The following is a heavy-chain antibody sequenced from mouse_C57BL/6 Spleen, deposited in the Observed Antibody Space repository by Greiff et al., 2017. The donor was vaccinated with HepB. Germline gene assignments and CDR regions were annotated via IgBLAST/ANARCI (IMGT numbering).Heavy chain of an antibody. CDR2: INPNNGGT. V-gene: IGHV1-26*01. CDR1: GYTFTDYY. J-gene: IGHJ3*01. CDR3: ARSQLRAY. Sequence: VQLQQSGPELVKPGASVKISCKASGYTFTDYYMNWVKQSHGKSLEWIGDINPNNGGTSYNQKFKGKATLTVDKSSSTAYMELRSLTSEDSAVYYCARSQLRAYWGQGTLVTVSA. D-gene: IGHD1-1*01.